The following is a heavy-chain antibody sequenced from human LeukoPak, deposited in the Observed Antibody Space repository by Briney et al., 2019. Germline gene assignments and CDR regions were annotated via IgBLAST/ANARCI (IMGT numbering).Heavy chain of an antibody. CDR2: IYYSGST. D-gene: IGHD3-9*01. V-gene: IGHV4-39*01. CDR1: GGSICSSSYY. Sequence: PSETLSLTCTVPGGSICSSSYYWGWIRQPPGEGLEWIGSIYYSGSTYYNPSLKSRVTISVDTSKNQFSLKLSSVTAADTAVYYCARHAPVGDILTGYYNPIDYWGQGTLVTVSS. J-gene: IGHJ4*02. CDR3: ARHAPVGDILTGYYNPIDY.